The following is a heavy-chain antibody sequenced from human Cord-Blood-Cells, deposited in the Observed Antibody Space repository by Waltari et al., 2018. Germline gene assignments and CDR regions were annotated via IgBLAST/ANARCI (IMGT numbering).Heavy chain of an antibody. CDR2: IYYSGST. Sequence: QLQLQESGPGLVKPSETLSLTCTVSVGSISSSSYYWGWIRQPPGKGLEWIGSIYYSGSTYYNPSLKSRVTISVDTSKNQFSLKLSSVTAADTAVYYCASKWNYYFDYWGQGTLVTVSS. CDR3: ASKWNYYFDY. J-gene: IGHJ4*02. CDR1: VGSISSSSYY. D-gene: IGHD1-7*01. V-gene: IGHV4-39*01.